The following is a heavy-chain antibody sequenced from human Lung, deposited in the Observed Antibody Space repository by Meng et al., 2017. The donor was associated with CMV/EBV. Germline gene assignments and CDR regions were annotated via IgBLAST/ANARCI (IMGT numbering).Heavy chain of an antibody. J-gene: IGHJ6*02. D-gene: IGHD6-19*01. CDR3: ARVSGIAVAGTLGFGYYYYGMDV. CDR1: GFTFSSYW. CDR2: IKQDGSEK. V-gene: IGHV3-7*01. Sequence: GESXKISCAASGFTFSSYWMSWVRQAPGKGLEWVANIKQDGSEKYYVDSVKGRFTISRDNAKNSLYLQMNSLRAEDTAVYYCARVSGIAVAGTLGFGYYYYGMDVWGQGTTVTGAS.